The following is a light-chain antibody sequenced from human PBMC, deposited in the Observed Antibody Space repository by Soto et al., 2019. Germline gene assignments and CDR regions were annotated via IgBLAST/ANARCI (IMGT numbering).Light chain of an antibody. J-gene: IGKJ4*01. V-gene: IGKV1-16*02. Sequence: DLQMTQSPSSLSASVGDRVTITCRASQEISNHLAWFQQKPGKPPKSLIYDASSLQSGVPSKFSGSGSGTDFTLTISSLQPEDVATYYCQQYHNYPVTFGGGTKVEIK. CDR2: DAS. CDR1: QEISNH. CDR3: QQYHNYPVT.